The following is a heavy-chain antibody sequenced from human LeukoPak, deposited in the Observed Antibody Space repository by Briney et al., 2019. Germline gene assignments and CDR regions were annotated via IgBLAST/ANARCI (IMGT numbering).Heavy chain of an antibody. J-gene: IGHJ4*02. CDR2: IKGDGSAK. CDR3: ARDSSRYAAAGIYLDY. CDR1: GFAFSDSW. D-gene: IGHD6-13*01. Sequence: GGSLRLSCAASGFAFSDSWMTWIRQAPGKGLEWVAFIKGDGSAKKYVDSVKGRFTISRDNAKNSLFLQMNSLRAEDTAVYYCARDSSRYAAAGIYLDYWGQGTQVTVSS. V-gene: IGHV3-7*01.